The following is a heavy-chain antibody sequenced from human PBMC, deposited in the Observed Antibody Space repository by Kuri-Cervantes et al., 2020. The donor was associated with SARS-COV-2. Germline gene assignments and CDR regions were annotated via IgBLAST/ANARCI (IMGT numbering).Heavy chain of an antibody. CDR3: ARSSGWYDY. CDR1: GFNFSRTD. Sequence: GESLKISCAASGFNFSRTDMHWVRQAPGKGLVWVSRINSDGSSTSYADSVKGRFTISRDNAKNTLYLQMNSLRAEDTAVYYCARSSGWYDYWGQGTLVTVSS. CDR2: INSDGSST. V-gene: IGHV3-74*01. J-gene: IGHJ4*02. D-gene: IGHD6-19*01.